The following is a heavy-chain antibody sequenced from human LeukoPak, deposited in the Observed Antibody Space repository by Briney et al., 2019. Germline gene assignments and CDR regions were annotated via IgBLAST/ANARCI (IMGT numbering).Heavy chain of an antibody. D-gene: IGHD3-10*01. Sequence: PGRSLRLSCAASGFTFSSYAMHWVRQAPGKGLEWVAVISYDGSNKYYADSVKGRFTISRDNSKNTLYLQINNLRAEDTAVYYCGLLWFEEFDYWGQGTLVTVSS. CDR3: GLLWFEEFDY. J-gene: IGHJ4*02. V-gene: IGHV3-30-3*01. CDR2: ISYDGSNK. CDR1: GFTFSSYA.